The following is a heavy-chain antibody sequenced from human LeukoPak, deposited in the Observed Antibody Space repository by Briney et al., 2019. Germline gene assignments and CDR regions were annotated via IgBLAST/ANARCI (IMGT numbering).Heavy chain of an antibody. J-gene: IGHJ4*02. CDR2: IRYDGSNK. Sequence: GGSLRLSCAASGFTFSSYGMHWVRQAPGKGLEWVTFIRYDGSNKYYADSVKGRFTISRDNSKNTLYLQMNSLKTEDTAVYYCTRRCSSTSCYDYWGQGTLVTVSS. CDR3: TRRCSSTSCYDY. CDR1: GFTFSSYG. D-gene: IGHD2-2*01. V-gene: IGHV3-30*02.